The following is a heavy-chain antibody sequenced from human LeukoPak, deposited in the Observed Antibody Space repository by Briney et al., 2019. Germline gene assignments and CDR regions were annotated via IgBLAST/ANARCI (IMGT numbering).Heavy chain of an antibody. CDR3: ARGSGSGSLGDDY. CDR1: GYTFTGYY. D-gene: IGHD3-10*01. Sequence: ASVKVSCKASGYTFTGYYMHWVRQAPGQGPEWMGWINPNSGGTNYAQKFQGRVTMTRDTSISTAYMGLSRLRSDDTAVYYCARGSGSGSLGDDYWGQGTLVTVSS. J-gene: IGHJ4*02. CDR2: INPNSGGT. V-gene: IGHV1-2*02.